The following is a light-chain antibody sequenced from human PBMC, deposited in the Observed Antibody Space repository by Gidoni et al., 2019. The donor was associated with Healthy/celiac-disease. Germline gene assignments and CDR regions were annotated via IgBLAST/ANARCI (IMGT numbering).Light chain of an antibody. CDR2: WAS. Sequence: DIDMSQSPDSLAVSLGERATSNCKSSQRVLYTSNNKNYLAWYQQKPGQPPKLLIFWASSSESAVTDRFSGIGSGTAFTLTISSLQDADVAVYYCQQYYSTPLTFGQGTQVEIK. J-gene: IGKJ1*01. CDR3: QQYYSTPLT. CDR1: QRVLYTSNNKNY. V-gene: IGKV4-1*01.